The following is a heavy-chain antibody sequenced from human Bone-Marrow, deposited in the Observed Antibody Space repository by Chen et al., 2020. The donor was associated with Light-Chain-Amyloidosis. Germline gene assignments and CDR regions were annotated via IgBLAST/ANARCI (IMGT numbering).Heavy chain of an antibody. CDR3: AREGGLRSPWCFDL. Sequence: EVQLVETGGGLIQPGGSLRLSYAASGFTVSSNYMSWVRRAPGKGLEWVSVIYSGGSTYYADSVKGRFTISRDNSKNTLYLQMNSLRAEDTAVYYCAREGGLRSPWCFDLWGRGTLVTVSS. CDR1: GFTVSSNY. CDR2: IYSGGST. V-gene: IGHV3-53*02. J-gene: IGHJ2*01. D-gene: IGHD3-16*01.